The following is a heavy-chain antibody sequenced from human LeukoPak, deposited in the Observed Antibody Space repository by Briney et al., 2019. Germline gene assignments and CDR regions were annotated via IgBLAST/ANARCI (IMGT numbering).Heavy chain of an antibody. Sequence: PGGSLRLSCAASGFTFSSCEMNRVRQAPGKGLKWVSYISRSGNTIYYADSVKGRFSISRDNAKNSLYLQMNSLRAEDTAVYYCARDLERVAAANTDYWGQGTLVTVSS. J-gene: IGHJ4*02. CDR1: GFTFSSCE. CDR3: ARDLERVAAANTDY. V-gene: IGHV3-48*03. CDR2: ISRSGNTI. D-gene: IGHD6-13*01.